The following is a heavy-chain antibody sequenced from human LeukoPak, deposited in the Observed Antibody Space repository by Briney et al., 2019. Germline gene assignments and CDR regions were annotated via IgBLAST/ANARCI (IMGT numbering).Heavy chain of an antibody. Sequence: PGGSLRLSCVAPASEFTFNRYWMSWVRQAPGKGLEWVANIKYDGSEAYYVDSVKGRFSISRDNARNSLSLQMNSLTIDDTGVYFCARDALFGSGKTHLDFWGQGTLVSVSS. J-gene: IGHJ4*02. CDR2: IKYDGSEA. CDR1: EFTFNRYW. CDR3: ARDALFGSGKTHLDF. V-gene: IGHV3-7*04. D-gene: IGHD3-10*01.